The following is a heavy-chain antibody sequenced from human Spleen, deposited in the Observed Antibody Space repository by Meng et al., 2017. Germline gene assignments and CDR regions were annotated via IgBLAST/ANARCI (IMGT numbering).Heavy chain of an antibody. J-gene: IGHJ4*02. D-gene: IGHD6-13*01. CDR1: GLSFTDAW. CDR3: ATGAAAADH. V-gene: IGHV3-15*01. Sequence: VQVGESGGGLVKPGGFLRLSCVGSGLSFTDAWMRWGRQAPGKGLEWVGRIKRNSDGGTIDYAAPVKGRFTISRDDSKNTLYLQMDSLITEDTAVYFCATGAAAADHWGQGTLVTVSS. CDR2: IKRNSDGGTI.